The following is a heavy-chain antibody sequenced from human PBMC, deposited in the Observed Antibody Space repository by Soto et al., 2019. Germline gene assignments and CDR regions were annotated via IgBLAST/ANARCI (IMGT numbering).Heavy chain of an antibody. D-gene: IGHD3-3*01. Sequence: VQLVQSGAEVKKPGSSVKVSCKASGGIFRNYGFSWVRQAPGQGLEWMGWIIPVFGTKNFAQKFQGRVTITADESPSTVYMELSSLRSEDTAVYYCARSVEWSMDVWGQGTTVTVSS. V-gene: IGHV1-69*12. CDR2: IIPVFGTK. CDR1: GGIFRNYG. CDR3: ARSVEWSMDV. J-gene: IGHJ6*02.